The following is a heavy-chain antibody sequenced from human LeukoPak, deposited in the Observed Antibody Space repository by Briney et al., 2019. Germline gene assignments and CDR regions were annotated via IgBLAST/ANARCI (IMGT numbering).Heavy chain of an antibody. J-gene: IGHJ4*02. CDR2: IKSKSDGGTT. CDR3: TTPLGLRYFDWLGFDY. V-gene: IGHV3-15*01. Sequence: GGSLRLSCAASGFTFSSYWMSWVRQAPGKGLEWVGRIKSKSDGGTTDYAASVKGRFTISRHDSINTLYLQMNSLKTEDTAVYYCTTPLGLRYFDWLGFDYWGQGTLVTVSS. D-gene: IGHD3-9*01. CDR1: GFTFSSYW.